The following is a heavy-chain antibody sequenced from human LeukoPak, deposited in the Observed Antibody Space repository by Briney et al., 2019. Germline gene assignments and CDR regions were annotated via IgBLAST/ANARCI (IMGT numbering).Heavy chain of an antibody. CDR2: ISSNGDNT. D-gene: IGHD3-16*02. CDR1: GFTFSSYE. V-gene: IGHV3-64D*06. Sequence: PGGSLRLSCAASGFTFSSYEMNWVRQAPGKGLEYLSVISSNGDNTYYADSVRGRFTVSRDNSKNTLYLQMSSLRAEDTAVYYCVKDPAYDYVWGNYRSDPHFDYWGQGTLVTVSS. CDR3: VKDPAYDYVWGNYRSDPHFDY. J-gene: IGHJ4*02.